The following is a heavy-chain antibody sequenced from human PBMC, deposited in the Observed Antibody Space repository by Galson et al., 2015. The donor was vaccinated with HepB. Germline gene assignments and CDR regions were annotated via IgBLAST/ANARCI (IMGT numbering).Heavy chain of an antibody. CDR1: GGSVTSDYY. CDR3: ARGIFAGSWPLFDN. V-gene: IGHV4-31*03. J-gene: IGHJ4*02. CDR2: IYYTGTT. D-gene: IGHD3-9*01. Sequence: TLSLTCSVSGGSVTSDYYWTWIRQHPGKGLEWIGYIYYTGTTYYNPSLKSRLTISAGTSNNQFSLRLTSVTAADTAVYYCARGIFAGSWPLFDNWGQGTLVTVSS.